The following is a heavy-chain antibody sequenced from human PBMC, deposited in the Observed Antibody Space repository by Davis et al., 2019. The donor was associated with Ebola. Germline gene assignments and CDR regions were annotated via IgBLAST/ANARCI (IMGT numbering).Heavy chain of an antibody. Sequence: GESLKISCAASGFTFSSYSMNWARQTPGKGLEWVSYISSSSSTIYYADSVKGRFTISRDNAKNSLYLQMNSLRDEDTAVYYCACYWNGMDVWGKGTTVTVSS. CDR1: GFTFSSYS. CDR2: ISSSSSTI. V-gene: IGHV3-48*02. J-gene: IGHJ6*04. CDR3: ACYWNGMDV. D-gene: IGHD2-15*01.